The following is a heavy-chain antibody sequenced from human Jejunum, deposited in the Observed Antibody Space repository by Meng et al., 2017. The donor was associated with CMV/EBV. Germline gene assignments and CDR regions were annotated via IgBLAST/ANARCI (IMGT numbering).Heavy chain of an antibody. Sequence: GFTFRRDWMQWVRQVPGKGLVWVSRINSDGSSTSYADSVKGRFTISRDNAKNTLYLQMDSLRAEDTAVYYCARVGGGYANYYFDFWGQGTLVTVSS. D-gene: IGHD5-12*01. V-gene: IGHV3-74*01. CDR2: INSDGSST. CDR1: GFTFRRDW. J-gene: IGHJ4*02. CDR3: ARVGGGYANYYFDF.